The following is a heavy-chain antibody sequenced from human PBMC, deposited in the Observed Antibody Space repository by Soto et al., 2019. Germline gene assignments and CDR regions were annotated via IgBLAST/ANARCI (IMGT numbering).Heavy chain of an antibody. CDR2: ITPIFGAA. CDR1: GGTFSSYA. J-gene: IGHJ5*02. D-gene: IGHD6-6*01. CDR3: ARDGIAARPIAWFDP. Sequence: QVQLVQSGAEVKKPGSSVKVSCKASGGTFSSYAIRWVRQAPELGLEWMGGITPIFGAADYAQKFQGRVTITADESTSTAYMELSCLRSEDTAVYYCARDGIAARPIAWFDPWGKGTLVTVSS. V-gene: IGHV1-69*12.